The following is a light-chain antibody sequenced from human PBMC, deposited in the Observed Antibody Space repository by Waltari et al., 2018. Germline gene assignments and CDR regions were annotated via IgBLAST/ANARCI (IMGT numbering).Light chain of an antibody. Sequence: EIVLTQSPGTLSLSPGERATLSCRASQSVGKSLAWYQHKPGQAPRLLIYDASSRATGIPDRVSGSGSGTDFSLTISRLEPEDFSVYYCQHYVTLPATFGQGTKVEV. CDR2: DAS. CDR1: QSVGKS. V-gene: IGKV3-20*01. J-gene: IGKJ1*01. CDR3: QHYVTLPAT.